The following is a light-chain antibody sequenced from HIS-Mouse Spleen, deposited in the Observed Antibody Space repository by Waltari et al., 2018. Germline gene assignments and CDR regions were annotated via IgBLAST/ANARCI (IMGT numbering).Light chain of an antibody. CDR1: SSDVGGYNY. CDR3: SSYTSSSFNVV. V-gene: IGLV2-14*03. Sequence: QSALTPPASVSGSPGQPITISCTGTSSDVGGYNYVPWYQQHPGKAPKLMIYDDSNRPSGVSNRFSGSKSGNTASLTISGLQAEDEADYYCSSYTSSSFNVVFGGGTKLTVL. J-gene: IGLJ2*01. CDR2: DDS.